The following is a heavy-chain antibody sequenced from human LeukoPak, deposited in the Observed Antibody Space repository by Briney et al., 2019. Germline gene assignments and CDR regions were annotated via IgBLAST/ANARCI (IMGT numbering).Heavy chain of an antibody. J-gene: IGHJ4*02. Sequence: GGSLGLSCAASGFTFSSYSMNWVRQAPGKGLEWVSAISGSGGSTYYADSVKGRFTISRDNSKNTLYLQMNSLRAEDTAVYYCAKETTAVVSGSYDYWGQGTLVTVSS. CDR2: ISGSGGST. CDR3: AKETTAVVSGSYDY. CDR1: GFTFSSYS. V-gene: IGHV3-23*01. D-gene: IGHD3-10*01.